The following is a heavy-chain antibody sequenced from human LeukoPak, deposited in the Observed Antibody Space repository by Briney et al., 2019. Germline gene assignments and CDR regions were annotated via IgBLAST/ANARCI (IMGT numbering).Heavy chain of an antibody. Sequence: GGSLRLSCAVSGITLNNYGMTWVRQAPGKGLEWVAGISDSGGSTKYADSVKGRFTISRDNPKNTLYLQMNSLRAEDTAVYFCAKRGVVIRVILVGFHKEAYYFESWGQGALVTLSS. CDR1: GITLNNYG. D-gene: IGHD3/OR15-3a*01. CDR3: AKRGVVIRVILVGFHKEAYYFES. CDR2: ISDSGGST. V-gene: IGHV3-23*01. J-gene: IGHJ4*02.